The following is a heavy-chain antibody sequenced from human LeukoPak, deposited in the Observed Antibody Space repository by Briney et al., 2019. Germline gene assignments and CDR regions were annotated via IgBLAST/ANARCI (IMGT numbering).Heavy chain of an antibody. Sequence: SETLSLTCAVYGGSFSGYYWSWIRQPPGKGLEWIGEINHSGSTNYNPSLKSRVTISVDTSKNQFSLKLSSVTAADTAVYYCASRIYGSGTDFDYWGQGTLVTVSS. CDR3: ASRIYGSGTDFDY. D-gene: IGHD3-10*01. V-gene: IGHV4-34*01. CDR2: INHSGST. J-gene: IGHJ4*02. CDR1: GGSFSGYY.